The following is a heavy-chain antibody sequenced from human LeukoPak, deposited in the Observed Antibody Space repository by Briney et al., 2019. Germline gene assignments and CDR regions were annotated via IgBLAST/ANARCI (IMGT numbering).Heavy chain of an antibody. J-gene: IGHJ4*02. CDR2: INPNSGGT. V-gene: IGHV1-2*02. D-gene: IGHD2-2*01. CDR1: GYTFTCYY. CDR3: ARGHLYCSSTIWHSDY. Sequence: ASVKVSFKASGYTFTCYYMHWVRQAPGQGLEWMGWINPNSGGTNYAQKFQGRVTITRDTSISTAYMELSRLRADDTAVYYCARGHLYCSSTIWHSDYWGQGTLVTVSS.